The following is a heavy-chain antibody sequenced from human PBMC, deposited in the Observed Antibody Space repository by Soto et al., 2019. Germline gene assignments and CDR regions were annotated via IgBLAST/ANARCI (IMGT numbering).Heavy chain of an antibody. Sequence: QVQLVQSGAEVKKPGASVKVSCKASGYTFTSYDINWVRQATGQGLEWMGWMNPNSGNTGYAQKFQGRVTMTRNTSISTAYMELSSLRSEDTAVYYCARSVTTTFYYYDCYMDVWGKGTTVTVSS. CDR3: ARSVTTTFYYYDCYMDV. J-gene: IGHJ6*03. V-gene: IGHV1-8*01. CDR2: MNPNSGNT. D-gene: IGHD4-17*01. CDR1: GYTFTSYD.